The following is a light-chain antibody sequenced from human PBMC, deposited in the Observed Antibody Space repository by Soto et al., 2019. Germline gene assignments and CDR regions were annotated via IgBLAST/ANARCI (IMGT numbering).Light chain of an antibody. CDR2: GAS. CDR3: LQETNSPCP. V-gene: IGKV1-6*01. Sequence: AIQMTQSPSSLSASGGDRVTISCRASQAIRNDLGLYQQKPGKAPNLLIYGASSLESGFPSRFSGSGSGTDFTLTISSLEPEHFATYYCLQETNSPCPFGQGNQVEI. CDR1: QAIRND. J-gene: IGKJ1*01.